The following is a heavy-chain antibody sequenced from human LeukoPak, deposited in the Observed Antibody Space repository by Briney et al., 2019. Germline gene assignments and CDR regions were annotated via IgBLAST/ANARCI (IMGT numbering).Heavy chain of an antibody. V-gene: IGHV1-18*01. J-gene: IGHJ6*02. CDR1: GYTFTSYG. CDR2: ISAYNGNT. CDR3: ASSSDYYYGMDV. Sequence: ASVKVSCKASGYTFTSYGISWVRQAPGQGLEWMGRISAYNGNTNYAQKLQGRVTMTTDTSTSTAYMELRSLRSDDTAVYYCASSSDYYYGMDVWGQGITVTVSS.